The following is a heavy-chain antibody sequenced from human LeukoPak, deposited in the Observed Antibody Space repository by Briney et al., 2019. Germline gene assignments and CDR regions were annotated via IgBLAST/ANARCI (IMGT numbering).Heavy chain of an antibody. CDR3: AKDPRIAVAGTPYYFDC. Sequence: GGSLRLSCAASGFTFSSYAMSWVRQAPGRGLEWVSTIVGSGGSTFYADSVKGRFTISRDDSKNTLYLQMNSLRAEDTALYYCAKDPRIAVAGTPYYFDCWGQGTLVTVSS. D-gene: IGHD6-13*01. CDR2: IVGSGGST. J-gene: IGHJ4*02. CDR1: GFTFSSYA. V-gene: IGHV3-23*01.